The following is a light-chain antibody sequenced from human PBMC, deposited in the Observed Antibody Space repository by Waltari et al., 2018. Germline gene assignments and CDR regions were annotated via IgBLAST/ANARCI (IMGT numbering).Light chain of an antibody. CDR3: CSYAGRLWV. J-gene: IGLJ3*02. V-gene: IGLV2-11*01. Sequence: QSALSQPRSVSGSPGQSVTISCTGTNSNIGGYNYVSWYQHHPGKDPKLTIYDVSKRPSGVPDRFSGSKSGNTASLTISGLQAEDEAHYYCCSYAGRLWVFGGGTNLTVL. CDR2: DVS. CDR1: NSNIGGYNY.